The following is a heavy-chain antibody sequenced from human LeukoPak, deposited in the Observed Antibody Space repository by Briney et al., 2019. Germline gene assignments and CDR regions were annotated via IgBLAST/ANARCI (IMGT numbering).Heavy chain of an antibody. V-gene: IGHV1-69*06. CDR2: IIPIFGTA. CDR3: ARERYYYDSSGYSGDI. Sequence: SVKVSCKASGGTFSSYAISWVRQAPGQGLEWMGRIIPIFGTANYAQKFQGRVTITADKSTSTAYMELSSLRSEDTAVYYCARERYYYDSSGYSGDIWGQGTMVTVS. J-gene: IGHJ3*02. CDR1: GGTFSSYA. D-gene: IGHD3-22*01.